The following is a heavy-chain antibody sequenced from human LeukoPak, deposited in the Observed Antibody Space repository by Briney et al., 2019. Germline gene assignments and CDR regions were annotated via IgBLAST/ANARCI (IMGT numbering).Heavy chain of an antibody. V-gene: IGHV4-34*01. CDR3: ARVRATGAFDI. J-gene: IGHJ3*02. D-gene: IGHD1-26*01. Sequence: KPSETLSLTCAVCGGSFSGYYWTWIRQPPGKGLEWIGEINHSGSTNYNPSLKSRVTISVDTSKNQFSLKLSSVTAADTAVYYCARVRATGAFDIWGQGTMVTVSS. CDR2: INHSGST. CDR1: GGSFSGYY.